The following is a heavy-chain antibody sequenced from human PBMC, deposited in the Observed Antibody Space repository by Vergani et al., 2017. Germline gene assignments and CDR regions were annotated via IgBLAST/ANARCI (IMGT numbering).Heavy chain of an antibody. V-gene: IGHV4-30-2*01. D-gene: IGHD3-10*01. J-gene: IGHJ4*02. CDR1: GGSLSSGGYS. CDR3: ARGPSWFGESGGFDY. CDR2: IYHSGST. Sequence: QLQLQESGSGLVKPSQTLSLPCAVPGGSLSSGGYSWGWIRQPPGKGLEWIGYIYHSGSTYYNPSLKSRVPISVDRSKNRCSLKLSCVTAAGTAMYYCARGPSWFGESGGFDYGGQGILVTFSS.